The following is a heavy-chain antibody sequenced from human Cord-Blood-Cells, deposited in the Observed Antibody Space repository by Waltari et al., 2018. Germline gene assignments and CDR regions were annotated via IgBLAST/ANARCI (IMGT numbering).Heavy chain of an antibody. CDR3: ARGGGRRSGWYLRDDAFDI. V-gene: IGHV4-34*01. CDR2: LNHSGST. J-gene: IGHJ3*02. Sequence: VQLQQWGAGLLKPSETLSLTCAVYGGSFSGHSWSWVRQPPGKGLEWMGELNHSGSTNYTPSLKSRVTILVDTSKNQFSLKLSSVTAADTAVYYCARGGGRRSGWYLRDDAFDIWGQGTMVTVSS. D-gene: IGHD6-19*01. CDR1: GGSFSGHS.